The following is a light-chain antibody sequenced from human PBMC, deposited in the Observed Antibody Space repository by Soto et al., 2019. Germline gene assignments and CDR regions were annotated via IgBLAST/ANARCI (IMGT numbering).Light chain of an antibody. CDR3: QSYDTGLRGMI. Sequence: VLTQPPSVSGAPGQRVTISCTGTSSNIGADYNVHWYRQLPGTAPKLLIYGNNHRPSGVPDRFSGSKSGPSASLAITGLQTEDEADYYCQSYDTGLRGMIFGGGTKVTVL. V-gene: IGLV1-40*01. CDR1: SSNIGADYN. J-gene: IGLJ2*01. CDR2: GNN.